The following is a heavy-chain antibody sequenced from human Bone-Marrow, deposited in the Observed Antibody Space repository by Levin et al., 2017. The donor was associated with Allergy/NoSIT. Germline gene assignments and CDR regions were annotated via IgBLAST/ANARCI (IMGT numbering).Heavy chain of an antibody. CDR3: ARTYSSGWYQVE. CDR2: IHSSGST. D-gene: IGHD6-19*01. J-gene: IGHJ4*02. Sequence: PGGSLRLSCTVSSGSISSYYWSWIRQPPGKGLEWIGYIHSSGSTNYNPSLKSRVTTSLDTSKNQFSLKLSSVTAADTAVYYCARTYSSGWYQVEWGQGTLVTVSS. V-gene: IGHV4-59*08. CDR1: SGSISSYY.